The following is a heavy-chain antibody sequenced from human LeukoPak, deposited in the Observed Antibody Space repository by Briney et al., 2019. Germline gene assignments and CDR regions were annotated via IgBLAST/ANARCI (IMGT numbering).Heavy chain of an antibody. CDR1: GFTFSDYY. CDR3: ARDRYYYDSNGYQGYLDH. V-gene: IGHV3-11*01. J-gene: IGHJ4*02. D-gene: IGHD3-22*01. CDR2: ISSSGSSI. Sequence: KSGGSLRLSCAASGFTFSDYYMTWIRQAPGKGLEWVSYISSSGSSIYYADSVKGRFTISRDNAKNSLNLQMNSLRAEDTAVYYCARDRYYYDSNGYQGYLDHWGQGTLVTVSS.